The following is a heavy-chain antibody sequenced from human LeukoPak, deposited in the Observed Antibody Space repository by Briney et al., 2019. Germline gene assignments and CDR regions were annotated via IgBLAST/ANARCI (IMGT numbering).Heavy chain of an antibody. D-gene: IGHD6-19*01. Sequence: GGSLRLSCAASGFTFSSYSMNWVRQAPGKGLEWVSSITSSSNYIYYADSVKGRFTISRDNAKNSLYLQMNSLRPEDTALYYCAKDSHPSSGWLDYWGQGTLVTVSS. V-gene: IGHV3-21*01. CDR3: AKDSHPSSGWLDY. CDR1: GFTFSSYS. CDR2: ITSSSNYI. J-gene: IGHJ4*02.